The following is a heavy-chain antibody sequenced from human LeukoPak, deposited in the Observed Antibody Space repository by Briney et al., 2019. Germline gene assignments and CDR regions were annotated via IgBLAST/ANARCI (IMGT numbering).Heavy chain of an antibody. J-gene: IGHJ4*02. D-gene: IGHD3-10*01. CDR2: INSDGSST. Sequence: GGSLRLSCAASGFTFSSYWMHWVRQAPGKGLVWVSRINSDGSSTSYADSVKGRFTTSRDNAKNTLYLQMNSLRAEDTAVYYCASFSNYGSGFDYWGQGTLVTVSS. CDR1: GFTFSSYW. CDR3: ASFSNYGSGFDY. V-gene: IGHV3-74*01.